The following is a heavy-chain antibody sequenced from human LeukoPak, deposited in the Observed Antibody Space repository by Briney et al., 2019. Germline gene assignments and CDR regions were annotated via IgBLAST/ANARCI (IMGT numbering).Heavy chain of an antibody. CDR2: ISSNGGST. D-gene: IGHD3-10*01. J-gene: IGHJ5*02. CDR3: VKDGRITMVRGVILNWFDP. CDR1: GFTFGSYA. Sequence: PGGSLRLSCSASGFTFGSYAMHWVRQAPGKGLEYVSAISSNGGSTYYADSVKGRFTISRDNSKNTLYLQMSSLRAEDTAVYYCVKDGRITMVRGVILNWFDPWGQGTLVTVSS. V-gene: IGHV3-64D*06.